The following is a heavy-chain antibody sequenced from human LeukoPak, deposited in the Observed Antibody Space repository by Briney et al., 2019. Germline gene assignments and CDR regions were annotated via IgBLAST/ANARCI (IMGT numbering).Heavy chain of an antibody. CDR3: AKELDTMFFDY. V-gene: IGHV3-43*01. Sequence: GGSLRLSCATSGFNFDRYTMHWVRQAPGKGLEWVSLAGWAGGTTYYSDSVRGRFTISRDSGKNSVYLQMNSLTTDDTAFYFCAKELDTMFFDYWGQGALVTVSS. D-gene: IGHD5-18*01. CDR2: AGWAGGTT. J-gene: IGHJ4*02. CDR1: GFNFDRYT.